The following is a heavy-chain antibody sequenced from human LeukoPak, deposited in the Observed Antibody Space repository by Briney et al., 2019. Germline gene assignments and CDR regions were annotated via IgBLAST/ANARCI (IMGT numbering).Heavy chain of an antibody. Sequence: PGGSLRLSCAASGFTFSSYAMSWVRQAPGKGLEGVSAISGSGASRYYTDSLKGRFTISRDNSKNTLYLQMNTLRAEDTAVFYCAKHAGYSSSGVDYWGQGTLVTVSS. CDR1: GFTFSSYA. J-gene: IGHJ4*02. CDR3: AKHAGYSSSGVDY. V-gene: IGHV3-23*01. CDR2: ISGSGASR. D-gene: IGHD6-13*01.